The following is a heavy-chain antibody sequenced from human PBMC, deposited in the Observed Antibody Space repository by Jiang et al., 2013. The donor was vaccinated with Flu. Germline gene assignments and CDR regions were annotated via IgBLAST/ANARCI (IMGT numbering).Heavy chain of an antibody. CDR1: Y. D-gene: IGHD4-17*01. CDR3: ARVYGDYDQNWFDP. Sequence: YMSWVRQXPGKGLEWVSVIYSGGSTYYADSVKGRFTISRDNSKNTLYLQMNSLRAEDTAVYYCARVYGDYDQNWFDPWGQGTLVTVSS. V-gene: IGHV3-66*02. J-gene: IGHJ5*02. CDR2: IYSGGST.